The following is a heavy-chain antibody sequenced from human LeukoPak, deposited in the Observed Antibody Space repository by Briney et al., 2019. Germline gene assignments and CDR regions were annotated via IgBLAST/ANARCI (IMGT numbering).Heavy chain of an antibody. V-gene: IGHV4-59*01. Sequence: SETPSLTCTVSGGSISSYYWSWIRQPPGKGLEWIGYIYYSGSTNYNPSLKSRVTISVDTSKNQFSLKLSSVTAADTAVYYCARGVVRYFDWLYFDYWGQGTLVTVSS. CDR2: IYYSGST. D-gene: IGHD3-9*01. CDR3: ARGVVRYFDWLYFDY. J-gene: IGHJ4*02. CDR1: GGSISSYY.